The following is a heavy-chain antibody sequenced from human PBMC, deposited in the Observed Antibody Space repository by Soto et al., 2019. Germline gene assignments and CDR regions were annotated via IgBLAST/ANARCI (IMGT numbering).Heavy chain of an antibody. Sequence: SETLSLTCTVSGGSISSSSYYWGWIRQPPGKGLEWIGSIYYSGSTYYNPSLKSRVTISVDTSKNQFSLKLSSVTAADTAVYYCARLYSSGWYDYWGQGTLVTVSS. D-gene: IGHD6-19*01. CDR1: GGSISSSSYY. V-gene: IGHV4-39*01. CDR2: IYYSGST. J-gene: IGHJ4*02. CDR3: ARLYSSGWYDY.